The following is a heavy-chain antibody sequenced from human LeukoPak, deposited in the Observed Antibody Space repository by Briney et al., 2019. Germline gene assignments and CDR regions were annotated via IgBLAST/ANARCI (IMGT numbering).Heavy chain of an antibody. D-gene: IGHD1-1*01. CDR2: TYYRSKWYN. CDR3: ARVGWNDHYYYYGMDV. V-gene: IGHV6-1*01. Sequence: SQTLSLTCAISGDSVSSNSAAWNWIRQSPSRGLEWLGRTYYRSKWYNDYAVSVKSRITINPDTSKNQFSLQLNSVTPEDTAVYYCARVGWNDHYYYYGMDVWGQGTTVTVSS. CDR1: GDSVSSNSAA. J-gene: IGHJ6*02.